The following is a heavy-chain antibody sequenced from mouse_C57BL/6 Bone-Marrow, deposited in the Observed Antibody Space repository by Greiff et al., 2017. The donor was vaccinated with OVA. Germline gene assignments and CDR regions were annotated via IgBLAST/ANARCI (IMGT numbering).Heavy chain of an antibody. Sequence: QVQLQQPGAELVRPGTSVKLSCKASGYTFTSYWMHWVKQRPGQGLEWIGVIDPSDSYTNYNQKFKGKATLTVDTSSSTAYMQLSSLTSEDSAVYYWASRYYYGSSAYCDYWGKGTTLTVSS. V-gene: IGHV1-59*01. CDR3: ASRYYYGSSAYCDY. J-gene: IGHJ2*01. D-gene: IGHD1-1*01. CDR2: IDPSDSYT. CDR1: GYTFTSYW.